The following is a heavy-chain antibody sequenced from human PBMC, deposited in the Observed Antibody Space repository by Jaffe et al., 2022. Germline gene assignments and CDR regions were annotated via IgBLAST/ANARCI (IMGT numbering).Heavy chain of an antibody. CDR1: GGTFSSYA. CDR3: ARDLRTTVTTFTPFDAFDI. J-gene: IGHJ3*02. D-gene: IGHD4-17*01. CDR2: IIPIFGTA. V-gene: IGHV1-69*01. Sequence: QVQLVQSGAEVKKPGSSVKVSCKASGGTFSSYAISWVRQAPGQGLEWMGGIIPIFGTANYAQKFQGRVTITADESTSTAYMELSSLRSEDTAVYYCARDLRTTVTTFTPFDAFDIWGQGTMVTVSS.